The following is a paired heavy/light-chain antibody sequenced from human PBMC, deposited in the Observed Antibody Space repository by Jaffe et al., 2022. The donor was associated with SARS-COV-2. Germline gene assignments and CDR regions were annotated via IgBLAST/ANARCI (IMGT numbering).Heavy chain of an antibody. CDR3: ATKFQTSSPWFFDL. CDR2: FNSGGDT. CDR1: GFTFNVYV. D-gene: IGHD6-6*01. V-gene: IGHV3-23*01. J-gene: IGHJ2*01. Sequence: EVKLLDSGGGLVQPGGSLRLSCAPSGFTFNVYVMTWVRQAPGKGLEWVSSFNSGGDTYYADSVKGRFTISRGGSYTLQMNSLRAEDTAIYYCATKFQTSSPWFFDLWGRGTLVTVSS.
Light chain of an antibody. Sequence: EVVLTQSPATLSFSPGERATLSCRASQNINDYLAWYQQKPGQAPRLLIYDASTRAIGIPARFSGSGSGTDFTLTITNVEPEDCAVYYCQHRRNWPLTFGGGTKVEIK. CDR3: QHRRNWPLT. CDR1: QNINDY. V-gene: IGKV3-11*01. CDR2: DAS. J-gene: IGKJ4*01.